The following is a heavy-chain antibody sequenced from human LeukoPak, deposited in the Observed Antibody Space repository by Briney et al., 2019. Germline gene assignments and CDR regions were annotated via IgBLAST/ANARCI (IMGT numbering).Heavy chain of an antibody. CDR3: ASGSGYNTPFDS. J-gene: IGHJ4*02. CDR2: IYPGDSDT. V-gene: IGHV5-51*01. Sequence: GESLKISCKGSGYSFASYWIGWVRQMPGKGLEWMGIIYPGDSDTRYSPSFQGQVTISSDKSTAYLQWSSLKASDTAMYYCASGSGYNTPFDSWGQGTQVTVSS. CDR1: GYSFASYW. D-gene: IGHD5-24*01.